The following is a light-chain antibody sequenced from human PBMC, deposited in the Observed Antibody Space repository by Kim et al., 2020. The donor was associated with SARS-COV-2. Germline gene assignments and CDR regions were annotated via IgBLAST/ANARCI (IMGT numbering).Light chain of an antibody. Sequence: EIVMTQSPATLSVSPGERATLSCRASQSVSSNLAWYQQKPGQAPRHLIYGASTRATGIPARFSGSGSGTEFTLTISSLQSEDFAVYYCQRYNNWYTLGQWTKLEI. CDR2: GAS. J-gene: IGKJ2*01. CDR3: QRYNNWYT. V-gene: IGKV3-15*01. CDR1: QSVSSN.